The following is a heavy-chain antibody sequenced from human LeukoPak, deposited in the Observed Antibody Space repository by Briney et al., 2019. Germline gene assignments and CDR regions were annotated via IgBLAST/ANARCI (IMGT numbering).Heavy chain of an antibody. Sequence: ASVKVSCKASGGTFSSYAISWVRQAPGQGLEWMGGIIPIFGTANYAQKLQGRVTMTTDTSTSTAYMELRSLRSDDTAVYYCARDEYNWNASPFDIWGQGTMVTVSS. D-gene: IGHD1-1*01. V-gene: IGHV1-69*05. CDR3: ARDEYNWNASPFDI. CDR2: IIPIFGTA. CDR1: GGTFSSYA. J-gene: IGHJ3*02.